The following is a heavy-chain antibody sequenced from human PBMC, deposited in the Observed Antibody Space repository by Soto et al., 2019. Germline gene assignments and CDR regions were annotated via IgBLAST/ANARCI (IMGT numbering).Heavy chain of an antibody. D-gene: IGHD1-1*01. V-gene: IGHV3-15*01. CDR2: IKSTKDGGAR. CDR1: GFMSSSAW. Sequence: EVQVVESGGDLVEPGGSLRLSCVTSGFMSSSAWMSWVRQAPGKGLEWVARIKSTKDGGARDYAAPVNGRFSISRDDSKSTVYLQMNSLRVEDTALYYCVEGWNDFWGQGTLVTVSS. CDR3: VEGWNDF. J-gene: IGHJ4*02.